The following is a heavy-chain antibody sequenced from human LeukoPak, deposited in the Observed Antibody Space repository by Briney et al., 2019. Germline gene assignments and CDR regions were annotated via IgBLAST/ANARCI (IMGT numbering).Heavy chain of an antibody. CDR3: AVTYCSSTSCYWYFDL. CDR1: GGSISSGGYY. V-gene: IGHV4-30-2*02. Sequence: SETLSLTCTVSGGSISSGGYYWSWIRQPPGKGLEWIGYIYHSGNTYYNPSLKSRVSISVDRSQNQFSLKLSSVTAADTAVYYCAVTYCSSTSCYWYFDLWGRGTLVTVSS. CDR2: IYHSGNT. J-gene: IGHJ2*01. D-gene: IGHD2-2*01.